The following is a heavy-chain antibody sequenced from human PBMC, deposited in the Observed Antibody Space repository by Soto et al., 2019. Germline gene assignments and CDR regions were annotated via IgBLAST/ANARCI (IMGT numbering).Heavy chain of an antibody. CDR1: GYTFSDYA. CDR2: ISASTRNT. D-gene: IGHD2-15*01. Sequence: QVQLVQSGGEVKKPGASVKVSCQASGYTFSDYAISWVRRAPVQGLEWMGWISASTRNTDQAQNFQGRVIMTLDTITNTAYMELRSLRSDNTAVYYCLRCYCSVGSCYACWHFDLWGRGTLVTVSS. J-gene: IGHJ2*01. CDR3: LRCYCSVGSCYACWHFDL. V-gene: IGHV1-18*01.